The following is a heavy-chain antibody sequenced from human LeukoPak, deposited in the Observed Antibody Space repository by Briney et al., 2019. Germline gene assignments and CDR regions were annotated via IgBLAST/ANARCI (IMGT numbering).Heavy chain of an antibody. CDR3: ARVRGYSSRRRARSPKTSSPYNGMDV. V-gene: IGHV4-39*07. CDR1: GGSVSSGNYY. Sequence: SSETLSLTCTVSGGSVSSGNYYWSWIRQPPGKGLEWIGEINHSGSTNYNPSLKSRVTISVDTSKNQFSLKLSSVTAADTAVYYCARVRGYSSRRRARSPKTSSPYNGMDVWGQGTTVTVSS. CDR2: INHSGST. D-gene: IGHD6-13*01. J-gene: IGHJ6*02.